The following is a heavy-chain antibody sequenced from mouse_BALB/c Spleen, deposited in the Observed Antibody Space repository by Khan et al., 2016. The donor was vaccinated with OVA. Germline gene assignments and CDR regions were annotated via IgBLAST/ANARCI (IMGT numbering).Heavy chain of an antibody. J-gene: IGHJ3*01. V-gene: IGHV5-6*01. CDR1: GFTFSTYG. CDR2: VSTGGGYT. CDR3: ARLAYYYDSEGFAY. D-gene: IGHD1-1*01. Sequence: EVKLQQSGGDLVKPGGSLKLSCAASGFTFSTYGMSWVRQTPDKRLEWVATVSTGGGYTYYPDSVKGRFTISRDNAKNTLYLQMSSLKSEDTAMFYCARLAYYYDSEGFAYWGQGTLVTVSA.